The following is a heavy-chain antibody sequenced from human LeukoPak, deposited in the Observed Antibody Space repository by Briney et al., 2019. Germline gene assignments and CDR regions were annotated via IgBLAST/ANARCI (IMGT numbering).Heavy chain of an antibody. V-gene: IGHV3-30-3*01. D-gene: IGHD2-8*01. CDR2: VSYDGSNK. J-gene: IGHJ4*02. CDR3: ARYCTNGVCYTAFDY. CDR1: GFTFSSYA. Sequence: GRSLRLSCEASGFTFSSYAMHWVRQAPGKGLEWVAVVSYDGSNKYYADSVKGRFTISRDNSKNTLYLQMNSLRAEDTAVYYCARYCTNGVCYTAFDYWGQGTLVTVSS.